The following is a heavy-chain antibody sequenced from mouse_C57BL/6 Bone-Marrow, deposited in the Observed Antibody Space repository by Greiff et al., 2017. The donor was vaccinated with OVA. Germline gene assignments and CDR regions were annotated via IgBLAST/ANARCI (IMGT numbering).Heavy chain of an antibody. CDR3: ATYYGSIPSAMDY. J-gene: IGHJ4*01. Sequence: VQLQQPGAELVMPGASVKLSCKASGYTFTSYWMHWVKQRPGQGLEWIGEIDPSDSYTNYNQKFKGKSTLTVDKSSSTAYMQLSSLTSEDSAVYYCATYYGSIPSAMDYWGQGTSVTVSS. V-gene: IGHV1-69*01. CDR2: IDPSDSYT. D-gene: IGHD1-1*01. CDR1: GYTFTSYW.